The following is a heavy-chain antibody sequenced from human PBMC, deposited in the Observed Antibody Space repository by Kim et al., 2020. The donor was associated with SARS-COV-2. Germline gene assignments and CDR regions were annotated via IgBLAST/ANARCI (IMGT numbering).Heavy chain of an antibody. Sequence: GGSLRLSCAASGFTFDDYGMSWVRQAPGKGLEWVSGINWNGGSTGYADSVKGRFTISRDNAKNSLYLQMNSLRAEDTALYYCARAMALIDYGDSSNWYFDLWGRGTLVTVSS. V-gene: IGHV3-20*04. CDR2: INWNGGST. J-gene: IGHJ2*01. CDR3: ARAMALIDYGDSSNWYFDL. CDR1: GFTFDDYG. D-gene: IGHD4-17*01.